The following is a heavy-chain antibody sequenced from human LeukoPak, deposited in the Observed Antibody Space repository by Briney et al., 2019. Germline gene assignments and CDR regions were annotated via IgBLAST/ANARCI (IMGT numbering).Heavy chain of an antibody. CDR1: GYTFTGYY. CDR2: IYPNSGGT. V-gene: IGHV1-2*02. Sequence: ASVKVSCKASGYTFTGYYMHWVRQAPGQGLEWMGWIYPNSGGTKYAQKFQGRVTMTRDTSISTAYLELSRLRSDDTAVYYCAREHMTRVTLDYWGQGTLVTVSS. J-gene: IGHJ4*02. CDR3: AREHMTRVTLDY. D-gene: IGHD4-17*01.